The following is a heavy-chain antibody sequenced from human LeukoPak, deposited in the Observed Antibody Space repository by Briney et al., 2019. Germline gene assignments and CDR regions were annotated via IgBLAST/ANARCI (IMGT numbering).Heavy chain of an antibody. D-gene: IGHD3-10*01. Sequence: PSETLSLTCTVSGGSISSYYWSWIRQPPGKGLEWVGYIYYSGSTNYNPSLKSRVTISVDTSKNQFSLKLSSVTAADTAVYYCAGTGITMVRGVPTNWGQGTLVTVS. J-gene: IGHJ4*02. CDR2: IYYSGST. V-gene: IGHV4-59*08. CDR1: GGSISSYY. CDR3: AGTGITMVRGVPTN.